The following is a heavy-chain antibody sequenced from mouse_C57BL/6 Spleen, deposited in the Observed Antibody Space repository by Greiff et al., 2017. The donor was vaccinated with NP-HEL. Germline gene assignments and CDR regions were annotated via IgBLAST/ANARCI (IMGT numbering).Heavy chain of an antibody. D-gene: IGHD1-1*01. CDR1: GYSITSGYY. Sequence: EVKLVESGPGLVKPSQSLSLTCSVTGYSITSGYYWNWIRQFPGNKLEWMGYISYDGSNNYNPSLKNRISITRDTSKNQFFLKLNSVTTEDTATYYCARDDGSSSWYFDVWGTGTTVTVSS. J-gene: IGHJ1*03. V-gene: IGHV3-6*01. CDR3: ARDDGSSSWYFDV. CDR2: ISYDGSN.